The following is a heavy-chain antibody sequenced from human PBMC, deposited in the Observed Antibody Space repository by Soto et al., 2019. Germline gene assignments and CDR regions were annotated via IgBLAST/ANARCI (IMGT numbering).Heavy chain of an antibody. V-gene: IGHV4-59*08. J-gene: IGHJ5*02. Sequence: PSETLSLTCPVSGVSISSYYWSWIRQPPGKGLEWIGYMYYGGRTNYNPSLKSRVTISVDTSKMQVSLKLSSVTAADTAVYFCARGTPSPLIVRSSRGPWFDPWGQGTLVTVSS. D-gene: IGHD2-15*01. CDR3: ARGTPSPLIVRSSRGPWFDP. CDR1: GVSISSYY. CDR2: MYYGGRT.